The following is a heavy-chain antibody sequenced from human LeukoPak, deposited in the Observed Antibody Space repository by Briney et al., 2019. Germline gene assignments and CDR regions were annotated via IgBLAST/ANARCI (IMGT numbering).Heavy chain of an antibody. CDR1: GGSISSYY. Sequence: PSETLSLTCTVSGGSISSYYWHWIRQPPGKGLEWIGYIYYSGSSNYNPSLKSRVSISVDTSKNQFSLKLSSVTAADTALYYCARKSSTGGFGGYHVWYFDLWGRGPLVTVSS. V-gene: IGHV4-59*08. CDR2: IYYSGSS. J-gene: IGHJ2*01. D-gene: IGHD5-12*01. CDR3: ARKSSTGGFGGYHVWYFDL.